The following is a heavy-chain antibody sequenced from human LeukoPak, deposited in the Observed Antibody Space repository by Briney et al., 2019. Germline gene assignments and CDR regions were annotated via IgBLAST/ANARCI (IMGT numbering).Heavy chain of an antibody. CDR2: ISSSSSTI. Sequence: GGSLRLSCAASGFTFSNAWMSWVRQAPGKGLEWVSYISSSSSTIYYADSVKGRFTISRDNAKNSLYLQMNSLRAEDTAVYYCARQPGYMVRGAEVDYWGQGTLVTVSS. D-gene: IGHD3-10*01. J-gene: IGHJ4*02. V-gene: IGHV3-48*01. CDR1: GFTFSNAW. CDR3: ARQPGYMVRGAEVDY.